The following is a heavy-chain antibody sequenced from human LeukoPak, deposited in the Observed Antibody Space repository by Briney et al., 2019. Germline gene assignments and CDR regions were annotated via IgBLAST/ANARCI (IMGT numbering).Heavy chain of an antibody. CDR2: IGGRTSTT. J-gene: IGHJ6*03. V-gene: IGHV3-48*02. CDR3: ARDRVYYMDV. Sequence: GGSLRLSCAASGFTFSDYNMNWVRQAPGQGLEWLSHIGGRTSTTYYADSVKGRFTISRDNAKNSLYLQMNGLSDEDTAVYYCARDRVYYMDVGGKGTTVTVSS. CDR1: GFTFSDYN.